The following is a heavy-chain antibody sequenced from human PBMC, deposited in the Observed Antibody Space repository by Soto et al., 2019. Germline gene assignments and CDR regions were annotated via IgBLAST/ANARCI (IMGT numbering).Heavy chain of an antibody. Sequence: QVQLQESGPGLVQPSGTLSLTCTISGGSISSNNWWMWVRQPPGKGLEWIGEIYQNGNTNYNPSFKTRVTMSVDRSNNQFSLKLTSVTAADTANYYCARDRGAGTYTGFDYWGQGTLVTVSS. J-gene: IGHJ4*02. CDR2: IYQNGNT. D-gene: IGHD3-16*01. V-gene: IGHV4-4*02. CDR3: ARDRGAGTYTGFDY. CDR1: GGSISSNNW.